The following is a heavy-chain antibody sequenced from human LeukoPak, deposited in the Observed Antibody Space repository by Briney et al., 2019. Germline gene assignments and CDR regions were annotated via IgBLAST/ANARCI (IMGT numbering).Heavy chain of an antibody. D-gene: IGHD5-12*01. CDR1: GFTFDTYG. V-gene: IGHV3-30*09. Sequence: GGSLRLSCAASGFTFDTYGLHWVRQAPGNGLEWVAAISYEGGNRYYANSVKGRFAISRDNLQTTLYLQMDSLGDDDTAVYYCARVLGNGYSGFDLFNYGMDVWGQGTTVTVSS. J-gene: IGHJ6*02. CDR2: ISYEGGNR. CDR3: ARVLGNGYSGFDLFNYGMDV.